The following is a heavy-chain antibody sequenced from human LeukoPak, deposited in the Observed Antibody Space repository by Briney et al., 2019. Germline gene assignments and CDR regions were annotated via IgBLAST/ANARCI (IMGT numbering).Heavy chain of an antibody. CDR2: IKQDGSEK. CDR3: AREGDQIAAADAFDI. D-gene: IGHD6-13*01. CDR1: GFTFSSYW. V-gene: IGHV3-7*01. J-gene: IGHJ3*02. Sequence: GGSLRLSCAASGFTFSSYWMSWVRQAPGKGLEWVANIKQDGSEKYYVDSVKGRFTISRDNAKNSLYLQMNSLRAEDTAVYYCAREGDQIAAADAFDIWGQGTMVTVSS.